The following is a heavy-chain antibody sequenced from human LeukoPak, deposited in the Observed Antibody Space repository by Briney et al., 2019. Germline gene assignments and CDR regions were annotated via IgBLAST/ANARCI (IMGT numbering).Heavy chain of an antibody. J-gene: IGHJ4*02. Sequence: GASVKVSCKASGYTFTGYYMHWVRQAPGQGLEWMGWINPNSGGTNYAQKFQGRVTMTRDTSISTAHMKLSRLRSDDTAVYYCARGYCGYFDWLPSGFDYWGQGTLVTVSS. CDR1: GYTFTGYY. D-gene: IGHD3-9*01. CDR2: INPNSGGT. V-gene: IGHV1-2*02. CDR3: ARGYCGYFDWLPSGFDY.